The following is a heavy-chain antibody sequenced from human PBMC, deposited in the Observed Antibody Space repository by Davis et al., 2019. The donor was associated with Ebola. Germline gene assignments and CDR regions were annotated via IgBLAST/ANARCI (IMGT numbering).Heavy chain of an antibody. CDR3: AKIQGRTMVQGVIVRRLFWFDP. Sequence: PGGSLRLSCAASGFTFSSYAMSWVRQAPGKGLEWVSAISGSGGSTYYADSVKGRFTISRDNSKNTLYLQMNSLRAEDTAVYYCAKIQGRTMVQGVIVRRLFWFDPWGQGTLVTVSS. J-gene: IGHJ5*02. D-gene: IGHD3-10*01. CDR1: GFTFSSYA. CDR2: ISGSGGST. V-gene: IGHV3-23*01.